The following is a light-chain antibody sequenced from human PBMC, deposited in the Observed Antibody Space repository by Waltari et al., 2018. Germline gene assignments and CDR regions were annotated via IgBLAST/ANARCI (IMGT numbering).Light chain of an antibody. CDR3: QSYDSSLSGWV. V-gene: IGLV1-40*01. CDR1: SSNIGAADD. Sequence: QSVLTPPPSVSGAPGQRVTTSCTGSSSNIGAADDVHWYLQLPGTAPKLLIYGNTNRPSGVPDRFSGSKSGTSASLAITGLQADDEADYYCQSYDSSLSGWVFGGGTKLTVL. CDR2: GNT. J-gene: IGLJ3*02.